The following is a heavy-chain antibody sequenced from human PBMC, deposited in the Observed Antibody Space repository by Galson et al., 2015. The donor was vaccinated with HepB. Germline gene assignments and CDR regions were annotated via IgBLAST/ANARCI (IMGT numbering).Heavy chain of an antibody. D-gene: IGHD5-24*01. CDR2: INPSGGST. CDR1: GSTFTNYY. V-gene: IGHV1-46*01. CDR3: ARTWSDGYATFDY. J-gene: IGHJ4*02. Sequence: SVKVSCKASGSTFTNYYMHWVRQAPGQGLEWMGIINPSGGSTRYAQKFQGRVTMTRDTSTNTVYMELSSLRSEDTAVYYCARTWSDGYATFDYWGQGTLVTVSS.